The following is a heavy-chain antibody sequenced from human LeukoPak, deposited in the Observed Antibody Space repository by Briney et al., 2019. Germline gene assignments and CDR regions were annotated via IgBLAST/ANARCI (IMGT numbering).Heavy chain of an antibody. CDR2: ISAYNGNT. Sequence: ASVKVSCKASGYTFTSYDISWVRQAPGQGLEWMGWISAYNGNTNYAQKLQGRVTMTTDTSTSTAYVELRSLRSDDTAVYYCARRCSGGSYYYFDYWGQGTLVTVSS. CDR1: GYTFTSYD. V-gene: IGHV1-18*01. J-gene: IGHJ4*02. D-gene: IGHD2-15*01. CDR3: ARRCSGGSYYYFDY.